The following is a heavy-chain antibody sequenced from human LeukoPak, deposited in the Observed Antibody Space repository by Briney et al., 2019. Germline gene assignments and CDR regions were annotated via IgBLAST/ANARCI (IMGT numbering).Heavy chain of an antibody. CDR2: IYTSGST. V-gene: IGHV4-4*09. Sequence: SETLSLTCTVSGGSISSYYWSWIRQPPGKGLEWIGYIYTSGSTNYNPSLKSRVTISVDTSKNQFSLKLSSVTAAHTAVYYCASSDFWSAYFFDYWGQGTLVTLPS. CDR3: ASSDFWSAYFFDY. J-gene: IGHJ4*02. CDR1: GGSISSYY. D-gene: IGHD3-3*01.